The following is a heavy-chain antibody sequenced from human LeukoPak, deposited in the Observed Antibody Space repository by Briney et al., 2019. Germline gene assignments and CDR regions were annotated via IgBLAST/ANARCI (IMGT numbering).Heavy chain of an antibody. CDR1: GYSFTNYW. V-gene: IGHV5-51*01. CDR2: IYPGDSDT. D-gene: IGHD6-13*01. J-gene: IGHJ6*02. Sequence: GAALKISFKGSGYSFTNYWIGWVRRRPGKGLGWMGIIYPGDSDTRYSPSFQGQVTISADKSISTAYLQWSSLKASDTAMYYCARPGIPGTYYYGMDVWGQGTTVTVSS. CDR3: ARPGIPGTYYYGMDV.